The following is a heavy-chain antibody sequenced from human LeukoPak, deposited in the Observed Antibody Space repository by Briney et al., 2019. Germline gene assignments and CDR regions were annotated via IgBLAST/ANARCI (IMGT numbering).Heavy chain of an antibody. D-gene: IGHD2-8*02. CDR2: ILYRGTA. Sequence: SQTLSLTCSVSGDSISSDDYYWSWIRQPPGKGLEWIGYILYRGTAYYHPSLKSRVIISVDTSRNEFSLELTSVTAADTAVYCCARFRRGIYYFDRWGQGTLVTVSS. CDR1: GDSISSDDYY. J-gene: IGHJ4*02. V-gene: IGHV4-30-4*01. CDR3: ARFRRGIYYFDR.